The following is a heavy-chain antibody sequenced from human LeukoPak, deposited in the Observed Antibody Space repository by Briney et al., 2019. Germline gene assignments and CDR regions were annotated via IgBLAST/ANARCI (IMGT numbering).Heavy chain of an antibody. V-gene: IGHV1-46*01. Sequence: GASVKVSCKASGYTFTSYYMHWVRQAPGQGLEWMGIINPSGGSTSYAQKFQGRVTMTRDTSTSTVYMELSSLRSEDTAVYYCARGSEYSSSWYMVSRGDWFDPWGQGTLVTVSS. CDR3: ARGSEYSSSWYMVSRGDWFDP. D-gene: IGHD6-13*01. CDR2: INPSGGST. J-gene: IGHJ5*02. CDR1: GYTFTSYY.